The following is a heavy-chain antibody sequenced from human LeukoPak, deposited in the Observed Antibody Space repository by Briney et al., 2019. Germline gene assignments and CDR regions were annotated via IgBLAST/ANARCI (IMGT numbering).Heavy chain of an antibody. Sequence: SETLSLTCTVSGDSFSGDSFYWGWIRQPPGKGLEWIGSIYYSGSTYYNPPLESRVTMSVDTSKKQFSLKLSPVTAADTAVYYCARSIVLDYFDYWGQGTLVTVSS. CDR3: ARSIVLDYFDY. V-gene: IGHV4-39*01. J-gene: IGHJ4*02. CDR1: GDSFSGDSFY. D-gene: IGHD2-8*01. CDR2: IYYSGST.